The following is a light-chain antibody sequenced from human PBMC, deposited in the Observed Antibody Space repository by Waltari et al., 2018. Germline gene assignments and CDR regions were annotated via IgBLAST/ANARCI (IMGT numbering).Light chain of an antibody. J-gene: IGLJ2*01. CDR3: GTWDSSLSVV. CDR1: GSNIGNNF. V-gene: IGLV1-51*01. Sequence: QSVLTQPPSVSAAAGQKVTISCSGSGSNIGNNFVSWYQQLPGTAPELLIFDNDTRPSGVPDRFSGAKSGSSATLGIAGLQAGDEAEYYCGTWDSSLSVVFGGGTKVTVL. CDR2: DND.